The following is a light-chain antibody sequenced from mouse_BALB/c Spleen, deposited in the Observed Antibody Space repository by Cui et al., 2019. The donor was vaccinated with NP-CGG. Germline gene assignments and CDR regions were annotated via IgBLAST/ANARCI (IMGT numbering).Light chain of an antibody. CDR3: ALWYSNHWV. V-gene: IGLV1*01. CDR1: TGAVTTSNY. J-gene: IGLJ1*01. CDR2: GTN. Sequence: HAVVTQHSAFPTSPGETVTLTCRSSTGAVTTSNYANWVQEKPDHLFTGLIGGTNNRAPGVPARFSGSLIGDKAALTITGAQTEDEAIYFCALWYSNHWVFGGGTKLTVL.